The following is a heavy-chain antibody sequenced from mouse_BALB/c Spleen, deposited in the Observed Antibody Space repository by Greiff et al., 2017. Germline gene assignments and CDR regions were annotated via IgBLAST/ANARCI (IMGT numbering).Heavy chain of an antibody. J-gene: IGHJ4*01. V-gene: IGHV1-62-2*01. CDR1: GYTFTEYI. CDR3: ARHGYDGYYPYAMDY. Sequence: VKLQESGAGLVKPGASVKLSCKASGYTFTEYIIHWVKQRSGQGLEWIGWFYPGSGSIKYNEKFKDKATLTADKSSSTVYMELSRLTSEDSAVYFCARHGYDGYYPYAMDYWGQGTSVTVSA. CDR2: FYPGSGSI. D-gene: IGHD2-3*01.